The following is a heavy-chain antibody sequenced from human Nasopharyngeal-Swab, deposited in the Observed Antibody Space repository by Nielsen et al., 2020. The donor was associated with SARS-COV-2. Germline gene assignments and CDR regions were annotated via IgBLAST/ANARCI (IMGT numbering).Heavy chain of an antibody. D-gene: IGHD3-10*01. CDR2: TYYRSKWYN. J-gene: IGHJ4*02. CDR3: ARATLWFGEFHFDY. Sequence: SQTLSLTCAISWDRVPSNSAAWNWIRQSPSRGLEWLGRTYYRSKWYNDYAVSVKSRITINPDTSKNQFSLQLNSVTPKDTAVYYCARATLWFGEFHFDYWGQGTLVTVSS. CDR1: WDRVPSNSAA. V-gene: IGHV6-1*01.